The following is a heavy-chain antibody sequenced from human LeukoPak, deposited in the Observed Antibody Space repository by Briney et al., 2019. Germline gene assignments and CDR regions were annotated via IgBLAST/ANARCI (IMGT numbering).Heavy chain of an antibody. CDR2: ISYDGSNK. J-gene: IGHJ4*02. V-gene: IGHV3-30-3*01. CDR3: AKARNVTTVTPVDY. D-gene: IGHD4-17*01. CDR1: GFTFSSYA. Sequence: GGSLRLSCAASGFTFSSYAMHWVRQAPGKGLEWVAVISYDGSNKYYADSVKGRFTISRDNSKNTLYLQMNSLRAEDTAVYYCAKARNVTTVTPVDYWGQGTLVTVSS.